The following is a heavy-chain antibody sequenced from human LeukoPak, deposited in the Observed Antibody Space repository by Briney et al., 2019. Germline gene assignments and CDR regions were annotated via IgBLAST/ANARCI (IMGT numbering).Heavy chain of an antibody. D-gene: IGHD3-22*01. CDR2: ISGSGGGT. Sequence: GGSLRLSCAASGFTYSSYAMSWVRQAPGKGLEWVSAISGSGGGTFYADSVKGRFTISRDNSMNTLYLQINSLRADDTAVYYCARCGYSYGSYYYDSSGYLDYWGQGTLVTVSS. J-gene: IGHJ4*02. CDR3: ARCGYSYGSYYYDSSGYLDY. CDR1: GFTYSSYA. V-gene: IGHV3-23*01.